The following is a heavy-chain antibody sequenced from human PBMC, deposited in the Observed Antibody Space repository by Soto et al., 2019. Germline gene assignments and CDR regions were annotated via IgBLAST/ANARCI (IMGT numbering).Heavy chain of an antibody. Sequence: QVQLKESGPGLVKPSQTLSLTCTVSGGSINSGGYYWIWIRQHPGKGLEWIGYIYYSVSTFYNPSLRSRVTGSVETSKNQFSLRLASVTAANTAVFYCAGDRAIRGWGSPGLEPWGQGTVVTVSS. J-gene: IGHJ5*02. CDR3: AGDRAIRGWGSPGLEP. D-gene: IGHD3-10*01. CDR1: GGSINSGGYY. V-gene: IGHV4-31*03. CDR2: IYYSVST.